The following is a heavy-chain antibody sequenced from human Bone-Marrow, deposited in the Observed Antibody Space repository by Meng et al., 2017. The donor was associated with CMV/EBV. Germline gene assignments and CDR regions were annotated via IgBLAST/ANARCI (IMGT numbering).Heavy chain of an antibody. J-gene: IGHJ4*02. CDR3: ARDRGAYLFDY. CDR2: IYSGGDT. D-gene: IGHD1-26*01. CDR1: GFSVSSYY. V-gene: IGHV3-53*01. Sequence: GESLKISCAASGFSVSSYYMSWVRQAPGKELEWVSIIYSGGDTYYADSVKGRFTISRGNSKNTLYLQMNSLRVEDTAVYYCARDRGAYLFDYWGQGTVVTVSS.